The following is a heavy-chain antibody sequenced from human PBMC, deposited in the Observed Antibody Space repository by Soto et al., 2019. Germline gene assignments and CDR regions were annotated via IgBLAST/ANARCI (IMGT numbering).Heavy chain of an antibody. J-gene: IGHJ4*02. CDR2: INHSGST. CDR1: GGSFSGYY. D-gene: IGHD1-20*01. V-gene: IGHV4-34*01. Sequence: SETLSLTCAVYGGSFSGYYWTWIRQPPGKGLEWIGEINHSGSTNYKPSPTSRVTISVDTSKNQLSLKMSSVTAADTAVYYCARGRTLITGTSFDYWGQGTLVTVSS. CDR3: ARGRTLITGTSFDY.